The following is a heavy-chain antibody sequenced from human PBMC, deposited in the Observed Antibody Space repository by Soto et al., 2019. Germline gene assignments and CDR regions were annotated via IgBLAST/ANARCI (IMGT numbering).Heavy chain of an antibody. CDR1: GGSISSSSYY. CDR3: ARITQYYITKIVVVLTPEYYFDY. D-gene: IGHD3-22*01. Sequence: SETLSVTCTVSGGSISSSSYYWGWIRQPPGKGLEWIGSIYYSGSTYYNPSLKSRVTISVDTSKNQFSLKLSSVTAADTAVYYCARITQYYITKIVVVLTPEYYFDYWGQGALVTVSS. J-gene: IGHJ4*02. CDR2: IYYSGST. V-gene: IGHV4-39*01.